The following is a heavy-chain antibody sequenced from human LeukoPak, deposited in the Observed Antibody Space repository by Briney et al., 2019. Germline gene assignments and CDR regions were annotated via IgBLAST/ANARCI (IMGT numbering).Heavy chain of an antibody. D-gene: IGHD5-12*01. CDR1: GITFSSYA. CDR2: ISSNGGKT. Sequence: GGSLRLSCSASGITFSSYAMHWVRQAPGKGLEYVSAISSNGGKTYYADSVKGRFTISRDNSKNTLYLQITSLRAEDTAVYHCVKDRDSGYDSLDYWGQGTLVTVSS. CDR3: VKDRDSGYDSLDY. V-gene: IGHV3-64D*06. J-gene: IGHJ4*02.